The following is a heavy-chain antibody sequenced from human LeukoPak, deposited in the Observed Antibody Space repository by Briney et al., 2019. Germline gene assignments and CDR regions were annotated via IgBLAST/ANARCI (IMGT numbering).Heavy chain of an antibody. CDR3: ARDLQLYDSSGYYFDY. V-gene: IGHV3-21*01. J-gene: IGHJ4*02. CDR2: ISSSSSYI. D-gene: IGHD3-22*01. Sequence: GGSLRLSCAASGFTFSSYSMNWVRQAPGKGLEWVSSISSSSSYIYYADSVKGRFTISRDNAKNSLYLQMNSLRAEDTAVYYCARDLQLYDSSGYYFDYWDQGTLVTVSS. CDR1: GFTFSSYS.